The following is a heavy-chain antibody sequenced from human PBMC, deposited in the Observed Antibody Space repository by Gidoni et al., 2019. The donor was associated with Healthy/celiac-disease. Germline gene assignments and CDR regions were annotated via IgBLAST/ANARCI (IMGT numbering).Heavy chain of an antibody. CDR2: ISSSSSYI. D-gene: IGHD6-25*01. CDR1: GFPFSSYS. J-gene: IGHJ3*02. Sequence: EVQLVESGGGLVKPGGSLRLSCAASGFPFSSYSMNWVRQAPGKGLEWVSSISSSSSYIYYADSVKGRFTISRDNAKNSLYLQMNSLRAEDTAVYYCARDSAASLGLDAFDIWGQGTMVTVSS. V-gene: IGHV3-21*01. CDR3: ARDSAASLGLDAFDI.